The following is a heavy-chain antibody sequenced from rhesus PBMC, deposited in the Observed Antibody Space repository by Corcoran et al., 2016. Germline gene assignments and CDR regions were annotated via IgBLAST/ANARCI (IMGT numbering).Heavy chain of an antibody. CDR3: RTAAATFDS. CDR1: AFMFSSAS. CDR2: IRDKSSNYET. J-gene: IGHJ4*01. V-gene: IGHV3-118*01. Sequence: EVQLVESGGGLVQPGGSLSLSCASSAFMFSSASIHWVRHASGKGLEWVGRIRDKSSNYETGYAASVKGRFTISRDDSKNTAYLQMNGLKTEDTAVYYCRTAAATFDSWGQGILVTVSS. D-gene: IGHD6-25*01.